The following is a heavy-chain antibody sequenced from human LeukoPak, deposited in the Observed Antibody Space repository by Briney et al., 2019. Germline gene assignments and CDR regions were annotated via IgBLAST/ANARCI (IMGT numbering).Heavy chain of an antibody. J-gene: IGHJ4*02. CDR2: IYYSGST. D-gene: IGHD5-18*01. CDR1: GGSINSGNYY. CDR3: ARVMCGYSYGYPDY. Sequence: SETLSLTCSVSGGSINSGNYYWGWIRQPPGKGLEWIGYIYYSGSTNYNPSLKSRVTISVDTSKNQFSLKLSSVTAADTAVYYCARVMCGYSYGYPDYWGQGTLVTVSS. V-gene: IGHV4-61*01.